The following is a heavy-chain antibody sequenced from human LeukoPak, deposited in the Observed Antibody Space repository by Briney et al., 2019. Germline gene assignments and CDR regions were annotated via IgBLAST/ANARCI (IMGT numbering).Heavy chain of an antibody. J-gene: IGHJ4*02. V-gene: IGHV1-69*04. Sequence: GASVKVSCKASGYTFTGYYMHWVRQAPGQGLEWMGRIIPILGIANYAQKFQGRVTITADKSTSTAYMELSSLRSEDTAVYYCARVPKGYGSGSYIDYWGQGTLVTVSS. CDR3: ARVPKGYGSGSYIDY. CDR1: GYTFTGYY. CDR2: IIPILGIA. D-gene: IGHD3-10*01.